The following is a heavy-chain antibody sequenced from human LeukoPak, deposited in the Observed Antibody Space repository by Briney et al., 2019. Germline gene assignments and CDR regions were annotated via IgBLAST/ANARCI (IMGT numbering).Heavy chain of an antibody. Sequence: SVKVSCKASGGTFSSYAISWVRQAPGQGLECLGRIIPIFGSTEYAQKFQGRVTITTDKSATTAYMELSSLRSDDTAVYYCARGMRSHYYDFTGLYYYYLDLWGKGTMVTVSS. CDR3: ARGMRSHYYDFTGLYYYYLDL. CDR2: IIPIFGST. V-gene: IGHV1-69*05. J-gene: IGHJ6*03. CDR1: GGTFSSYA. D-gene: IGHD3-22*01.